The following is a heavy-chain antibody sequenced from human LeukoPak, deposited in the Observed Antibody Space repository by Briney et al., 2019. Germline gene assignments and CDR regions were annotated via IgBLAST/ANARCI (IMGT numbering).Heavy chain of an antibody. Sequence: GGSLRLSCAASGFTFSSYWMNWARQAPGKGLEWVSAISGSGGSTYYADSVKGRFTISRDNSKNTLYLQMNSLRAEDTAVYYCASRLLSAYYYGMDVWGQGTTVTVSS. CDR2: ISGSGGST. D-gene: IGHD2-15*01. CDR1: GFTFSSYW. J-gene: IGHJ6*02. CDR3: ASRLLSAYYYGMDV. V-gene: IGHV3-23*01.